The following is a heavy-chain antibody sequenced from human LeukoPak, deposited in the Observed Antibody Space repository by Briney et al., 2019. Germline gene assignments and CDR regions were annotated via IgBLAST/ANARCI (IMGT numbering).Heavy chain of an antibody. CDR1: GGSISSSSYY. V-gene: IGHV4-39*01. D-gene: IGHD4-17*01. J-gene: IGHJ4*02. CDR3: ACPYDYGDQRGYYLDY. CDR2: IYYSGST. Sequence: SETLSLTCTVSGGSISSSSYYWGWIRQPPGKGLEWIGSIYYSGSTYYNPSLKSRVTISVDTSKNQFSLKLSSVTAADTAVYYCACPYDYGDQRGYYLDYWGQGTLVTVSS.